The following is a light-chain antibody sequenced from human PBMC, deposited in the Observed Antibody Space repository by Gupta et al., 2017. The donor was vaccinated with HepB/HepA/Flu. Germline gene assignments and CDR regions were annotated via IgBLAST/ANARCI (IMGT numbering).Light chain of an antibody. CDR1: QTISSF. J-gene: IGKJ4*01. V-gene: IGKV1-39*01. Sequence: IQMTQSPSSLPASVGDRVTITCRASQTISSFLNWYQQKPGKAPNLLIYSASNLQSGVPSKFSGSGSATDFTLTINSLQPEDFATYYCQQSHSMPLTFGGGTKVGI. CDR3: QQSHSMPLT. CDR2: SAS.